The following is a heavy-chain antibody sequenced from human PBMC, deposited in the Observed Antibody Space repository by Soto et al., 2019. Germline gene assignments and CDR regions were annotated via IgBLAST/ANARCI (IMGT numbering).Heavy chain of an antibody. J-gene: IGHJ4*02. D-gene: IGHD7-27*01. CDR2: IYYNGNT. V-gene: IGHV4-59*11. Sequence: QVQLQESGPGLVKPSETLSLTCTVSGGSISNHYWSWIRQPPGKGLEWIGYIYYNGNTNYNPSLKSRVTTSVDTSKTQISLRLSSVTAADTAVYYCARANWYSEYWGQGTLVTVSS. CDR3: ARANWYSEY. CDR1: GGSISNHY.